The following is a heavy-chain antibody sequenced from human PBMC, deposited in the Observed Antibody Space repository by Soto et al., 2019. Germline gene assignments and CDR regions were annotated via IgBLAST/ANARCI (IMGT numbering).Heavy chain of an antibody. V-gene: IGHV3-30*18. Sequence: PGGSLRLSCAASGFTFSSYGMHWVRQAPGKGLEWVAVISYDGSNKYYADSVKGRFTISRDNSKNTLYLQMNSLRAEDTAVYYCAKVIPSLTKGHGMDVWGQGTMVTVSS. D-gene: IGHD1-1*01. CDR2: ISYDGSNK. CDR1: GFTFSSYG. J-gene: IGHJ6*02. CDR3: AKVIPSLTKGHGMDV.